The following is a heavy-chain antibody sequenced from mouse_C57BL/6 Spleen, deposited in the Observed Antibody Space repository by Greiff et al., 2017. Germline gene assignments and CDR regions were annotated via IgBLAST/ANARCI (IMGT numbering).Heavy chain of an antibody. Sequence: EVQLQQSGPGLVKPSQSLSLTCSVTGYSITSGYYWNWIRQFPGNKLEWMGYISYDGSNNYNPSLKNRISITRDTSKNQFFLKLNSVTTEDTATYYCARDNDGYFLWGTGTTVTVSS. CDR3: ARDNDGYFL. D-gene: IGHD2-3*01. CDR2: ISYDGSN. V-gene: IGHV3-6*01. J-gene: IGHJ1*03. CDR1: GYSITSGYY.